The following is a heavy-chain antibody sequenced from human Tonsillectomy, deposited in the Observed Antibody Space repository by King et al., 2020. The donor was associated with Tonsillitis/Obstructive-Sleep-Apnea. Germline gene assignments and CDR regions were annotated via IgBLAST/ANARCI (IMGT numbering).Heavy chain of an antibody. V-gene: IGHV1-58*01. J-gene: IGHJ6*03. CDR1: GFTFTSST. CDR3: AAEGKYDFWSGFSEMYYYYYMDV. CDR2: IVVGSGNT. D-gene: IGHD3-3*01. Sequence: FQLVQSGPEVKKPGTSVKVSCKASGFTFTSSTVHWVRQARGQRLEWIGWIVVGSGNTNYAQKFRERVTINRDISPSKAYMELSSLRSEDTAVYYCAAEGKYDFWSGFSEMYYYYYMDVWGKGTTVTVSS.